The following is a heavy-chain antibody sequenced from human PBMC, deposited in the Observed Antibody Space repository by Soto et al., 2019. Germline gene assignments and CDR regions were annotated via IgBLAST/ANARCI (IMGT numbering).Heavy chain of an antibody. CDR1: GFTFSSSC. CDR3: AKEFHSWNYFDY. D-gene: IGHD1-20*01. Sequence: QPGGSLRLSCAASGFTFSSSCMHWVRQAPGKGLEWVAVISYDGSNKFYADSVKGRFTISRDNFRNTLYLQMNSLRAEDTAVYYCAKEFHSWNYFDYWGQGTLVTVSS. J-gene: IGHJ4*02. CDR2: ISYDGSNK. V-gene: IGHV3-30*18.